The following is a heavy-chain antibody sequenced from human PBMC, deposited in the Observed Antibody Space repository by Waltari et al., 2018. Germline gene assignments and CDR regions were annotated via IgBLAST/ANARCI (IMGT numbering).Heavy chain of an antibody. Sequence: EVQLLESGGGLVQPGGSLRLSCAASGFTFSSYAMSWVRQAPGKGLEWVSTISGSGGSKYYADSVKGRFTISRDNSKNTLYLQMNSLRAEDTAVYYCAKGITFGGVIVTGCFDYWGQGNLVTVSS. CDR2: ISGSGGSK. V-gene: IGHV3-23*01. D-gene: IGHD3-16*02. J-gene: IGHJ4*02. CDR3: AKGITFGGVIVTGCFDY. CDR1: GFTFSSYA.